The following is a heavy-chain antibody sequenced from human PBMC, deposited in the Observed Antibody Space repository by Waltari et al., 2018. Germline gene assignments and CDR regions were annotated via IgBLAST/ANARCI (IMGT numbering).Heavy chain of an antibody. CDR1: GFTFSSYW. Sequence: EVQLVESGGGLVQPGGSLSLSCAASGFTFSSYWMSWVRQAPGKGLEWVANIKQDGSEKYYVDSVKGRFTISRDNAKNSLYLQMNSLRAEDTAVYYCARDLRAQYSYDLPDYWGQGTLVTVSS. J-gene: IGHJ4*02. CDR3: ARDLRAQYSYDLPDY. V-gene: IGHV3-7*01. CDR2: IKQDGSEK. D-gene: IGHD5-18*01.